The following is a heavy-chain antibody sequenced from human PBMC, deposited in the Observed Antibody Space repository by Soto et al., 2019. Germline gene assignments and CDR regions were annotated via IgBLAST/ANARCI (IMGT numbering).Heavy chain of an antibody. V-gene: IGHV3-9*01. CDR3: ARGRVRNVWYGLDS. Sequence: EVQMVESGGGLVETGRSLRLSCAASGFSFDDYAMHWVRQTPGKGLEWVASISWNAGTINYAESVKGRFTISRDNAKNSLYLQMNSLRTEDTALYYCARGRVRNVWYGLDSWGQGTHVTVSS. CDR2: ISWNAGTI. D-gene: IGHD6-13*01. J-gene: IGHJ4*02. CDR1: GFSFDDYA.